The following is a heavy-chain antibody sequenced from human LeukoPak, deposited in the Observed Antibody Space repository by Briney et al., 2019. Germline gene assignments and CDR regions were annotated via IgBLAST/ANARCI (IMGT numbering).Heavy chain of an antibody. CDR2: ISAYNGNT. CDR3: VRDLRRATYYYDSSGYYFGHY. Sequence: ASVTVSFKASGYTFTSYDISRVRQAPGQGLEGMGWISAYNGNTNYPQKLQGRVTMTTDTSTSTGYMELWSLRSDDTAVYHCVRDLRRATYYYDSSGYYFGHYWGQGTLVSVSS. J-gene: IGHJ4*02. V-gene: IGHV1-18*01. D-gene: IGHD3-22*01. CDR1: GYTFTSYD.